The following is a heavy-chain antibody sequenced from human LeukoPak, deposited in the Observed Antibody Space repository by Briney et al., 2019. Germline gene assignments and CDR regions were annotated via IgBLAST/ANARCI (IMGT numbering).Heavy chain of an antibody. CDR2: ISSSSSTI. V-gene: IGHV3-48*04. Sequence: GRSLRLSCAASGFTFSSYSMNWVRQAPGKGLEWVSYISSSSSTIYYADSVKGRFTISRDNAKNSLYLQMNSLRAEDTAVYYCARDLVMTTVTTRAYWGQGTLVTVSS. CDR1: GFTFSSYS. CDR3: ARDLVMTTVTTRAY. D-gene: IGHD4-17*01. J-gene: IGHJ4*02.